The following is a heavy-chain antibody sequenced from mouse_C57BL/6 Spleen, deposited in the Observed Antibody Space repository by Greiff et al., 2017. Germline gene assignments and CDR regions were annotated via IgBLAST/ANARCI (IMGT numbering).Heavy chain of an antibody. D-gene: IGHD2-3*01. V-gene: IGHV3-6*01. Sequence: DVKLQESGPGLVKPSQSLSLTCSVTGYSITSGYYWNWIRQFPGNKLEWMGYISYDGSNNYNPSLKNRISITRDTSKNQFFLKLNSVTTEDTATYYCARGNGYYVFAYWGQGTLVTVSA. J-gene: IGHJ3*01. CDR1: GYSITSGYY. CDR2: ISYDGSN. CDR3: ARGNGYYVFAY.